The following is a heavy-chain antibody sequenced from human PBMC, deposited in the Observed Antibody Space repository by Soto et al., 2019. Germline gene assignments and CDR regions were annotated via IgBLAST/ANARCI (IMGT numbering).Heavy chain of an antibody. D-gene: IGHD3-3*01. CDR3: ARGDYDFWSGYYNWFDP. CDR2: INPSGGST. V-gene: IGHV1-46*01. J-gene: IGHJ5*02. CDR1: GYTFTSYY. Sequence: GASVKVSCKASGYTFTSYYMHWLRQAPGQGLEWMGIINPSGGSTSYAQKFQGRVTMTRDTSTSTVYMELSSLRSEDTAVYYCARGDYDFWSGYYNWFDPWGQGTLVTVS.